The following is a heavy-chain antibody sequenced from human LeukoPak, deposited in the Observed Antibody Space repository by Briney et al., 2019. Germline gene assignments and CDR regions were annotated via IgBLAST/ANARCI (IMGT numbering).Heavy chain of an antibody. J-gene: IGHJ5*02. V-gene: IGHV3-74*01. Sequence: GSLRLSCVASGFSLSGYWMYWVRQAPGKGLMYISRNNGDGSTTNYADVVKGRFTMSRYNVKNTLYLQMNSLRVEDTAVYYCARDPRNVGLAPWGQGTLVTVSS. CDR3: ARDPRNVGLAP. CDR2: NNGDGSTT. D-gene: IGHD2-15*01. CDR1: GFSLSGYW.